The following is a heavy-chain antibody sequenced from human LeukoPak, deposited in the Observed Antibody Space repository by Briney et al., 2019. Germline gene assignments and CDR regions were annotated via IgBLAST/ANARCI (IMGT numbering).Heavy chain of an antibody. CDR3: ARYDFNKFFDY. CDR2: IYYSGST. Sequence: SETLSLTCTVSGGSISNYYWSWIRQPPGKGLEWIGYIYYSGSTNYNPSLKSRVTMSVDTSKNQFSLKLSSVTAADTAVYYCARYDFNKFFDYWGQGTLVTVSS. J-gene: IGHJ4*02. V-gene: IGHV4-59*01. CDR1: GGSISNYY. D-gene: IGHD3-3*01.